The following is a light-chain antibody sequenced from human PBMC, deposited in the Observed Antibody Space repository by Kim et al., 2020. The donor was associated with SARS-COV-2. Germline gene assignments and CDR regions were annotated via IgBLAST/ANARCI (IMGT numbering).Light chain of an antibody. CDR2: GAS. J-gene: IGKJ4*01. CDR1: QSVSRN. V-gene: IGKV3-15*01. CDR3: HQYNDWPPLT. Sequence: EIVMTQSPATLSVSPGERATLSCRASQSVSRNLAWYQQKPGQAPRLLIYGASTRAPGIPARFSGSGSGTDFTLTIYSLQSADFAVYYCHQYNDWPPLTFGGGTKVDIK.